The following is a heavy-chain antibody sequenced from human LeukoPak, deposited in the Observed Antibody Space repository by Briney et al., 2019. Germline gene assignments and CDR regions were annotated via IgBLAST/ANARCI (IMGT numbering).Heavy chain of an antibody. Sequence: GASVTVSCKASGYTFTGCYMHWVRQAPGQGLEWMGWINPNSGGTNYAQKFQGGVTMTRDTSITTAYMELSRLRSDDTAVYYCARDYYGSGSYHLVDYWGQGTLVTVSS. D-gene: IGHD3-10*01. CDR1: GYTFTGCY. CDR3: ARDYYGSGSYHLVDY. V-gene: IGHV1-2*02. J-gene: IGHJ4*02. CDR2: INPNSGGT.